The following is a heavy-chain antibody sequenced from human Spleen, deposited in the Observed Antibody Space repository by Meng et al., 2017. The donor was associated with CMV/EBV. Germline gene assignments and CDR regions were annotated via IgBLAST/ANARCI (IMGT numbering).Heavy chain of an antibody. D-gene: IGHD3-3*01. V-gene: IGHV4-39*07. J-gene: IGHJ5*02. Sequence: SRSSHYWGWIRQPPGKGLEWIGNIYHTGDTYFNPSLKGRVTMSIDTSRNQFSLKVNSVTAADTAMYYCARAFDFWSGYYAGSSWFDPWGQGTLVTVSS. CDR3: ARAFDFWSGYYAGSSWFDP. CDR1: SRSSHY. CDR2: IYHTGDT.